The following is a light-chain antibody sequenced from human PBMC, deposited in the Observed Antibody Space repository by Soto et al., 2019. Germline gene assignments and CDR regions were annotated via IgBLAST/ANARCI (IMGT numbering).Light chain of an antibody. V-gene: IGLV2-14*02. CDR1: TSDVGSYNL. J-gene: IGLJ2*01. Sequence: QSALTQPASVSGSPGQSITISCTGTTSDVGSYNLVSWYQQYPGKAPKLMIYEGSRRPSGVSNRFSGSKSDNTASLTISGLQAEDEADYYCSSYTSSTTRVFGGGTKLTVL. CDR3: SSYTSSTTRV. CDR2: EGS.